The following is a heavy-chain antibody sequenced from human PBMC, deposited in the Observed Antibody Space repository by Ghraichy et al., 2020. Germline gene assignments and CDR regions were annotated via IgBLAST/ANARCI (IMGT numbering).Heavy chain of an antibody. Sequence: ASVKVSCKASGYTFTSYGISWVRQAPGQGLEWMGWISAYNGNTNYAQKLQGRVTMTTDTSTSTAYMELRSLRSDDTAVYYCARDYPDPWGFMVRGVIGPYYYYYGMDVWGQGTTVTVSS. V-gene: IGHV1-18*01. CDR2: ISAYNGNT. CDR3: ARDYPDPWGFMVRGVIGPYYYYYGMDV. CDR1: GYTFTSYG. D-gene: IGHD3-10*01. J-gene: IGHJ6*02.